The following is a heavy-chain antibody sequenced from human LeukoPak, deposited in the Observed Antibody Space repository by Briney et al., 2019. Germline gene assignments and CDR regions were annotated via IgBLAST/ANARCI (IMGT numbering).Heavy chain of an antibody. J-gene: IGHJ4*02. CDR1: GGSISSYY. V-gene: IGHV4-59*08. Sequence: SETLSLTCTVSGGSISSYYWSWIRQPPGKGLEWIGYIYYSGSTNYNPSLKSRVTISVDTSKNQFSLKLSSVTAADTAVYYYTSSGYDFWSGLRFDYWGQGTLVTVSS. CDR3: TSSGYDFWSGLRFDY. D-gene: IGHD3-3*01. CDR2: IYYSGST.